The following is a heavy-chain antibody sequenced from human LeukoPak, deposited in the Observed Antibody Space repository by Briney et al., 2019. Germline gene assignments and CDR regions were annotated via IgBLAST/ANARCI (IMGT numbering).Heavy chain of an antibody. J-gene: IGHJ4*02. CDR2: ISYDGSNK. CDR3: ARSADFYGSGSYYIGY. D-gene: IGHD3-10*01. Sequence: GGSLRLSCAASGFTFSSYAMHWVRQAPGKGLEWVAVISYDGSNKYYADSVKGRFTISRDNSKNTLYLQMNSLRAEDTAVYHCARSADFYGSGSYYIGYWGQGTLVTVSS. V-gene: IGHV3-30-3*01. CDR1: GFTFSSYA.